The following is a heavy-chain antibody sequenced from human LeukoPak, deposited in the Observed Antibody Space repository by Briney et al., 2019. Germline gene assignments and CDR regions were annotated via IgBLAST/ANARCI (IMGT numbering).Heavy chain of an antibody. V-gene: IGHV1-8*01. Sequence: ASVKVSCKASGYTFTSYDINWVRQATGQGLEWMGWMNPNSGNTGYAQKFQGRVTMTRNTSISTAYMELSSLRSEDTAVYYCARAKTLVVVAAMCYWGQGTLVTVSS. D-gene: IGHD2-15*01. CDR1: GYTFTSYD. J-gene: IGHJ4*02. CDR3: ARAKTLVVVAAMCY. CDR2: MNPNSGNT.